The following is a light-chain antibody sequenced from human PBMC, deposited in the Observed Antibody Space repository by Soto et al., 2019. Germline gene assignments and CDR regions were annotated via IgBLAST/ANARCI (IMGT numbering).Light chain of an antibody. CDR2: EVS. CDR1: SSDIGGYNY. J-gene: IGLJ1*01. Sequence: QSALTQPASASGYPGQSITISCAGTSSDIGGYNYVSWYQQHPGKAPKVMIYEVSNRPSGVSNRFSGSKSGNTASLTISGLQAEDEADYYCSSYTSSSTLYVFGSGTKLTVL. V-gene: IGLV2-14*01. CDR3: SSYTSSSTLYV.